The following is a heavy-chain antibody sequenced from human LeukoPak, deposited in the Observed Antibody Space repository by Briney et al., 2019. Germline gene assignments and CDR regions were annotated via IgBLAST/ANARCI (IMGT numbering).Heavy chain of an antibody. CDR3: ARASYSYDINGWVPFDY. D-gene: IGHD3-22*01. CDR2: IYYSGNT. CDR1: GGSIFSSNSY. Sequence: SETLSLTCTVSGGSIFSSNSYWGWIRQPPGKGLEWIGSIYYSGNTYYNASLKSRVTISVDTSKNQFSLKLNSVTAADTAVYYCARASYSYDINGWVPFDYWGQGTLVTVSS. J-gene: IGHJ4*02. V-gene: IGHV4-39*01.